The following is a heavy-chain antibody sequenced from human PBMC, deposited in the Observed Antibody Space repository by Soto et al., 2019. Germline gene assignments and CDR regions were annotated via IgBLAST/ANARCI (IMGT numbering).Heavy chain of an antibody. CDR2: IYYSGST. D-gene: IGHD2-2*01. V-gene: IGHV4-59*08. Sequence: PSETLSLTCTFSGGSISNSYWSWIRQPPGKGLEWIAHIYYSGSTNYNPSLKSRVTMSLDTSKNHFSLKLSSVTAADTAVYYCARHVVPAANYFDYWGQGTLVTVSS. J-gene: IGHJ4*02. CDR1: GGSISNSY. CDR3: ARHVVPAANYFDY.